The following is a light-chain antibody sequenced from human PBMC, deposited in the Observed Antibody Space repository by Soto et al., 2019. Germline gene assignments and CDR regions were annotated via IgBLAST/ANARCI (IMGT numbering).Light chain of an antibody. Sequence: DIQMTQSPSSLSASVGDRVTVTCRTSQNIYNYLNWYQQKPGKAPKLLIYAASSVQSGVPLRFSGTASGTDFTLTISSLQPEDFATYYCEQTYSTPVTFGQGTRLEVK. CDR2: AAS. CDR1: QNIYNY. J-gene: IGKJ5*01. CDR3: EQTYSTPVT. V-gene: IGKV1-39*01.